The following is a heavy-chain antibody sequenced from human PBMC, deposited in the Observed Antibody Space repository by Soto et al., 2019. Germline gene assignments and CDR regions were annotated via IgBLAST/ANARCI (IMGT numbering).Heavy chain of an antibody. J-gene: IGHJ4*02. Sequence: EVQLVESGGGLVQRGGSLRLSCSASGFTFSIYAMHWVRQAPGKGLEYVSSISTNGGSTDYADSVKGRFTISRDNSKNTVYLQMSSLRVEDTAVYYCVKGEYYYDSSGYYPFDYWGQGTLVTVSS. CDR2: ISTNGGST. CDR1: GFTFSIYA. D-gene: IGHD3-22*01. V-gene: IGHV3-64D*06. CDR3: VKGEYYYDSSGYYPFDY.